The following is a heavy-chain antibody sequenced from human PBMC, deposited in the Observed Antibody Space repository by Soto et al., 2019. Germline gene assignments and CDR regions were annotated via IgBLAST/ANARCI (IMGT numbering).Heavy chain of an antibody. CDR1: GFTFDNYA. V-gene: IGHV3-23*01. J-gene: IGHJ4*02. Sequence: PGGSLRLSCAASGFTFDNYAMSWVRQAPGTGLEWISYITSTGEAIQYGDSVKGRFTVSRDNSKSTLYLQMDSLRAEDTAVYYCAKDSVYASGWHWRYWGLGTLVTVSS. CDR3: AKDSVYASGWHWRY. D-gene: IGHD6-19*01. CDR2: ITSTGEAI.